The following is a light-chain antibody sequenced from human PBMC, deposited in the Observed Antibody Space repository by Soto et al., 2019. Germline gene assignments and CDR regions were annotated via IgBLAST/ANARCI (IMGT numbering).Light chain of an antibody. J-gene: IGKJ5*01. Sequence: DVVLTQSPLSLPVTLGQPASISCRSSLRLVYSDGSTYLNWFQQRPGQSPSRLPYKVSNRNSGVPDIFSGSGSGTDFTLEISRVEAEDVGVYYCKQGTHWPPITFGQGTRLAIK. CDR2: KVS. CDR1: LRLVYSDGSTY. V-gene: IGKV2-30*01. CDR3: KQGTHWPPIT.